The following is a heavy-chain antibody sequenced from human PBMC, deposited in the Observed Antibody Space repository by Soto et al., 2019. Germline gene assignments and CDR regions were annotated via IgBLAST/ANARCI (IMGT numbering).Heavy chain of an antibody. V-gene: IGHV1-18*01. J-gene: IGHJ4*02. D-gene: IGHD3-22*01. CDR1: GFAFASYG. Sequence: GASVEVSCKASGFAFASYGISWVRQAPGKGLEWMGWISAYNGNTNYAQKLQGRVTMTTDTSTSTAYMELRSLRSDDTAVYYCARGPTDYYDNSGDYSLDYWGQGTLVTVSS. CDR3: ARGPTDYYDNSGDYSLDY. CDR2: ISAYNGNT.